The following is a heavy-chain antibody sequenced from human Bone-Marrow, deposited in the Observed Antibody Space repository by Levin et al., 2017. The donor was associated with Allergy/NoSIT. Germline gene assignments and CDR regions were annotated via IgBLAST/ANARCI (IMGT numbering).Heavy chain of an antibody. V-gene: IGHV3-7*01. Sequence: QAGGSLRLSCAASGFTFSSNWMSWFRQAPGKGLEWVANIKKDGSEKNYVDSVKGRFTISRDNAKNSLYLQMNNLRAGDTAVYYCARHIAASVWGQGTMVTVSS. CDR1: GFTFSSNW. CDR3: ARHIAASV. J-gene: IGHJ3*01. D-gene: IGHD2-15*01. CDR2: IKKDGSEK.